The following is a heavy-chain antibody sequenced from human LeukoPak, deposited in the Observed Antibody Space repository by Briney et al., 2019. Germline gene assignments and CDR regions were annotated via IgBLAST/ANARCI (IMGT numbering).Heavy chain of an antibody. CDR3: ARGFRNGPFDC. D-gene: IGHD2-8*01. CDR1: GFTFDDYG. Sequence: GGSPRLSCEASGFTFDDYGMSWVRQPPGKGLEGVSGINRNGGSTDYADSVKGRFTISRDNAKNSHFLQMNSLRVEDTALYYCARGFRNGPFDCWGQGTLVTVSS. J-gene: IGHJ4*02. V-gene: IGHV3-20*04. CDR2: INRNGGST.